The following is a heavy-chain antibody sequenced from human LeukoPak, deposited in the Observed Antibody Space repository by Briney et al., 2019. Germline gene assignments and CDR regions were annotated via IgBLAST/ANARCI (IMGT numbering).Heavy chain of an antibody. CDR1: GFTFSSYA. J-gene: IGHJ4*02. CDR3: ARRTAMVPFDY. D-gene: IGHD5-18*01. Sequence: GGSLRLSCAASGFTFSSYAMSWVRQAPGKGLEWVSAISGSGGSTYYADSVKGRFTISRDNSKSTLFLQMNSLRAEDTAVYYCARRTAMVPFDYWGQGTLVTVSS. CDR2: ISGSGGST. V-gene: IGHV3-23*01.